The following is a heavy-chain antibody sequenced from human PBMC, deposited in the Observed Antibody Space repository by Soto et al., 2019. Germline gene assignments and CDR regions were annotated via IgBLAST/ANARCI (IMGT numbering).Heavy chain of an antibody. V-gene: IGHV4-30-4*01. CDR3: ARGPSGDKVDY. D-gene: IGHD7-27*01. Sequence: SETLSLTCTVSGGSIISAAYCWILIRQSPDKGLEWIGHIYDGGTTYSSPSLKGRVTISADTSETQFSLKLNSVSAADTAVYYCARGPSGDKVDYWGQGIQVTVSS. CDR2: IYDGGTT. J-gene: IGHJ4*02. CDR1: GGSIISAAYC.